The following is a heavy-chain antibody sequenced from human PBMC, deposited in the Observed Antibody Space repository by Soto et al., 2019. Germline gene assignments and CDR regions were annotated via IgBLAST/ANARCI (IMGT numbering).Heavy chain of an antibody. Sequence: EVQLLESGGGLIQPGGSLKVSCAASGFPFSGSAMTWVRQAPGKGLEWVSSVSGNGVNIYYADSVKGRFTISRDNSETTLYLQMNSLRVEDTAIYYCVRNGPYNGYFDTGGRGARVTVSS. D-gene: IGHD3-10*01. J-gene: IGHJ4*02. CDR2: VSGNGVNI. CDR1: GFPFSGSA. CDR3: VRNGPYNGYFDT. V-gene: IGHV3-23*01.